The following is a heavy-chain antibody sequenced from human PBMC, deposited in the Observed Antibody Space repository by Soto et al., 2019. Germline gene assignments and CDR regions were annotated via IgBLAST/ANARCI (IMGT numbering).Heavy chain of an antibody. CDR1: IFSLANYP. Sequence: PWGSLRLSCVASIFSLANYPMNWVRQTPGKGLEWISYSSPLGYTIYYADSVEGRFTISRDNARNSLSLHMSSLRDEDSALYYCAKGPHTNVGWPYYFESWGQGVPVTVSS. CDR3: AKGPHTNVGWPYYFES. D-gene: IGHD6-19*01. V-gene: IGHV3-48*02. CDR2: SSPLGYTI. J-gene: IGHJ4*02.